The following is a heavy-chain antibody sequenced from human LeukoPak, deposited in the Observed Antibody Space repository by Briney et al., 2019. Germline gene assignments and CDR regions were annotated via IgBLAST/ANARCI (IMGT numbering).Heavy chain of an antibody. Sequence: PGGSLRLSCAASGFIFSGYGTHWVRQAPGKGLQWVTFIRYEGSNKYYADSVKGRFTISRDNSKNTLYLQMNSLRVEDTAVYYCAKESDVAAAGIDYWGQGTLVTVSS. CDR2: IRYEGSNK. CDR3: AKESDVAAAGIDY. V-gene: IGHV3-30*02. J-gene: IGHJ4*02. CDR1: GFIFSGYG. D-gene: IGHD6-13*01.